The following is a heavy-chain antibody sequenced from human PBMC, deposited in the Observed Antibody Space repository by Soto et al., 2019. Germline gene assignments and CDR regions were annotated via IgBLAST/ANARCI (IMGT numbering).Heavy chain of an antibody. CDR1: GFTFSTYA. Sequence: GGSLRLSCAASGFTFSTYAMHWVRQAPGKGLEWVAVISYDGINKYYADSVKGRFTFSRDNSKNTLYLQMNSLRAEDTAVYYCARDGLAVTVTTPFDYWGQGTLVTVSS. CDR2: ISYDGINK. D-gene: IGHD4-4*01. CDR3: ARDGLAVTVTTPFDY. V-gene: IGHV3-30-3*01. J-gene: IGHJ4*02.